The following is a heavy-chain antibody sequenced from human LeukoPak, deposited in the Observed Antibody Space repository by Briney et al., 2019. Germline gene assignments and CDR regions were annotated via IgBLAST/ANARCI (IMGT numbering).Heavy chain of an antibody. CDR2: ISIHNGNT. Sequence: GASVKVSCKASGYTCADYGISWVRQAPGQGLEWMGWISIHNGNTSAQKFQGRVTLTTDTSTSTAYLELRSLTSDDTAVYYCARSSKQWLDYWGQGTLVTVSS. CDR1: GYTCADYG. D-gene: IGHD6-19*01. V-gene: IGHV1-18*01. J-gene: IGHJ4*02. CDR3: ARSSKQWLDY.